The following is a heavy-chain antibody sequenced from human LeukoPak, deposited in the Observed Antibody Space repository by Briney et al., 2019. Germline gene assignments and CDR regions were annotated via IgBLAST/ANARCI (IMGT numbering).Heavy chain of an antibody. V-gene: IGHV1-3*01. CDR3: ARCKVRGVIIQGFDY. Sequence: ASVKVSCKASGSTFTTYAMHWVRQAPGQRLEWMGWINACNGNTKYSQKFQDRVTITRDTSTITAYMELSRLRSEDMAGYCCARCKVRGVIIQGFDYWGQGTLV. CDR1: GSTFTTYA. CDR2: INACNGNT. D-gene: IGHD3-10*01. J-gene: IGHJ4*02.